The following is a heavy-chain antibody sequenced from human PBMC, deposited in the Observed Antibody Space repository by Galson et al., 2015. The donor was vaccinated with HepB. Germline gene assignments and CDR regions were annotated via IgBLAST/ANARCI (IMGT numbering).Heavy chain of an antibody. CDR2: ISSSSSYT. D-gene: IGHD4-23*01. V-gene: IGHV3-11*06. Sequence: SLRLSCAASGFTFSDYYMSWIRQAPGKGLEWVSYISSSSSYTNYADSVKGRFTISRDNAKNSLYLQMNSLRAEDTAVYYCARGSVVPITGGYWGQGTLVTVSS. CDR1: GFTFSDYY. CDR3: ARGSVVPITGGY. J-gene: IGHJ4*02.